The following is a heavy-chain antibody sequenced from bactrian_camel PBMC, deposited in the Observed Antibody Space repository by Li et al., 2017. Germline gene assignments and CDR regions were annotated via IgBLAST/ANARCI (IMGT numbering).Heavy chain of an antibody. V-gene: IGHV3S9*01. D-gene: IGHD2*01. CDR3: AATVNCGFGFREERYTY. Sequence: HVQLVESGGASVQAGESLRLSCVASKYNISLYSMGWFRQVPGKAREGVAGIDKDGSTRYADSMRGRFTISQDSAKNTVFLQMRALKPEDTGIYYCAATVNCGFGFREERYTYWGQGTQVTVS. J-gene: IGHJ4*01. CDR2: IDKDGST. CDR1: KYNISLYS.